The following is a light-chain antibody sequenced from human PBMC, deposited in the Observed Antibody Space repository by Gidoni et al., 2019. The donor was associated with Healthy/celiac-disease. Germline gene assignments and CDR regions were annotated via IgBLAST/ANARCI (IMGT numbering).Light chain of an antibody. CDR2: DAS. J-gene: IGKJ4*01. V-gene: IGKV3-11*01. CDR3: QQRSNWPALT. Sequence: EIVLTQSPATLSLSPGERATLSCRASQSVSSYLAWYQQKPGQAPRLLIYDASNRATGIPARFSGSGSGTDFTLNISSLEPEDFAVYYCQQRSNWPALTVGGGTKVEIK. CDR1: QSVSSY.